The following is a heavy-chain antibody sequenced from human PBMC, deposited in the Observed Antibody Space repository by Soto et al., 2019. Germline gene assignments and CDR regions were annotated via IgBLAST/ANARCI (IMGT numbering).Heavy chain of an antibody. V-gene: IGHV1-18*01. D-gene: IGHD6-19*01. Sequence: QVQLVQSGAEVKKPGASVKVFCKASGCTFTSYGISWVRQAPGPGVEWMGWISAYNGNTNYAQKLQGRVTMTTDTYTSTAYLELRSLRSDYTAVYYCARLARYSSGWYVDPGGQGTLVTVSS. CDR2: ISAYNGNT. J-gene: IGHJ5*02. CDR3: ARLARYSSGWYVDP. CDR1: GCTFTSYG.